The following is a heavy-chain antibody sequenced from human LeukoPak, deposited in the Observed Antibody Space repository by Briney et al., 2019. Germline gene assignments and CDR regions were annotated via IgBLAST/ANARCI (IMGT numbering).Heavy chain of an antibody. CDR3: XXXXXXXXXXXXXXXXQDAFDI. V-gene: IGHV3-64*01. CDR2: NSSNGGST. J-gene: IGHJ3*02. CDR1: XFTFSSYA. Sequence: XAXSXFTFSSYAMHWVRQAPGKGGEDVSANSSNGGSTYYANSVKGRLTIYRDNSKNRLYLQMGSQRGEDRGVYYCXXXXXXXXXXXXXXXXQDAFDIWGQGTMVTVSS.